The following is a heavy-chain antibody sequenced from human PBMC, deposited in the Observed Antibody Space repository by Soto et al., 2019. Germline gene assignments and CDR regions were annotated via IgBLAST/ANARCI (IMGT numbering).Heavy chain of an antibody. Sequence: VASVKVSCKASGYTFTSYAMHRVRQAPGQRLEWMGWINAGNGNTKYSQKFQGRVTITRDTSASTAYMELSSLRSEDTAVYYCAGGDGYTYHYYGMDVWGQGTTVTVSS. CDR1: GYTFTSYA. CDR2: INAGNGNT. D-gene: IGHD5-12*01. V-gene: IGHV1-3*01. J-gene: IGHJ6*02. CDR3: AGGDGYTYHYYGMDV.